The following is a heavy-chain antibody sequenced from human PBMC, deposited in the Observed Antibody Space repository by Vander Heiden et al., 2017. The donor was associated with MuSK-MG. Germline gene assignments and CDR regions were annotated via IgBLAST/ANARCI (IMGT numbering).Heavy chain of an antibody. J-gene: IGHJ3*02. Sequence: QLQLQESGPGLVKPSETLSLTCPVAGGSISRSNYYWGWHRQPPGKGLEWIGSIYYSGTAYYTPSLKSRVTISVDTSKNQFSLKLSSVTAADTAVYYCTRATDYYDSSGYPFAFDIWGQGTMVTVSS. CDR1: GGSISRSNYY. CDR2: IYYSGTA. D-gene: IGHD3-22*01. CDR3: TRATDYYDSSGYPFAFDI. V-gene: IGHV4-39*07.